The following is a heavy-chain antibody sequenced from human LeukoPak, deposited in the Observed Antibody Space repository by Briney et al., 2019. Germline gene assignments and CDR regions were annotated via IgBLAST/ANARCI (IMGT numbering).Heavy chain of an antibody. CDR1: GGSISSGDYY. J-gene: IGHJ5*02. V-gene: IGHV4-30-4*01. Sequence: SQTLSLTCTVSGGSISSGDYYWSWIRQPPRKGLEWIGYIYYSGSTYYNPSLKSRVTISVDTSKNQFSLKLSSVTAADTAVYYCARVVVPAAILVWFDPWGQGTLVTVSS. CDR2: IYYSGST. D-gene: IGHD2-2*02. CDR3: ARVVVPAAILVWFDP.